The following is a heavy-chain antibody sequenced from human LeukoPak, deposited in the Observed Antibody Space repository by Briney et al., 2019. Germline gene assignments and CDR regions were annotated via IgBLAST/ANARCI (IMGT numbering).Heavy chain of an antibody. D-gene: IGHD3-16*01. CDR3: VRGGSNYGIIIYSRYFAY. V-gene: IGHV3-23*01. CDR2: INTNGDST. J-gene: IGHJ4*02. Sequence: GGSLRLSCAASGFTFTGYAVTWVRQAPGKGLEWVSGINTNGDSTSYADSVKGRFTLSRDNSKNTLYLQMNSLRAEDTAVYYCVRGGSNYGIIIYSRYFAYWGQGTLVTVSS. CDR1: GFTFTGYA.